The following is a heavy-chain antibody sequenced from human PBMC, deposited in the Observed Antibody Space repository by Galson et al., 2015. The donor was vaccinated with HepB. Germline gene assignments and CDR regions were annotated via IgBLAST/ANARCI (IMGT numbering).Heavy chain of an antibody. J-gene: IGHJ4*02. D-gene: IGHD5-18*01. Sequence: SVKVSCKVSGYTLTELSMHWVRQAPGKGLEWMGGFDPEDGETIYAQKFQGRVTMTEDTSTDTAYMELSSLRSEDTAVYYCAAGYGYVGYRYYFDYWGQGTLVTVSS. CDR1: GYTLTELS. CDR2: FDPEDGET. CDR3: AAGYGYVGYRYYFDY. V-gene: IGHV1-24*01.